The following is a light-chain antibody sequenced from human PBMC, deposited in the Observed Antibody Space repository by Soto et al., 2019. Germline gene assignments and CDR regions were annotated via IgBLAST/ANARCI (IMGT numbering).Light chain of an antibody. Sequence: QALLTQPPYASGTPGQRFTISCSGSSSNIGNNYVYWYQQLPGAAPKLLIYNNNQRPSGVPDRFSGSKSGTSASLAISGLRSEDEGDYYCSAWDDSLSGFDVFGTGTKVTVL. CDR3: SAWDDSLSGFDV. V-gene: IGLV1-47*01. CDR2: NNN. CDR1: SSNIGNNY. J-gene: IGLJ1*01.